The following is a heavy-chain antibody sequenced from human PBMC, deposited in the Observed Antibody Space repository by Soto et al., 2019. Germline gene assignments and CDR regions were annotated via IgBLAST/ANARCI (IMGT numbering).Heavy chain of an antibody. CDR2: IWYDGSNK. CDR1: GFTFSSYG. J-gene: IGHJ6*02. V-gene: IGHV3-33*01. Sequence: QVQLVESGGGVVQPGRSLRLSCAASGFTFSSYGMHWVRQAPGKGLEWVAVIWYDGSNKYYADSVKGRFTISRDNSKNTLYLQMNSLRAEDTAVYYCAREQFDCLLSDYYGMDVWGQGTTVTVSS. D-gene: IGHD3-9*01. CDR3: AREQFDCLLSDYYGMDV.